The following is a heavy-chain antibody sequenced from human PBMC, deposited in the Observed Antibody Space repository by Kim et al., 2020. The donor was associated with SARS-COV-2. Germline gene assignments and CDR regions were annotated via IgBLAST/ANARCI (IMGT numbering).Heavy chain of an antibody. CDR1: GFSFSASW. D-gene: IGHD3-10*01. Sequence: GGSLRLSCAASGFSFSASWMAWVRQAPGKGLEWVATIKSDGSEKYYMDSVRGRFTISRDNIKKSLYLQMDGLRAEDTAIFYCARQSWIGSYRFDYWGQGTLVTVSS. CDR3: ARQSWIGSYRFDY. J-gene: IGHJ4*02. V-gene: IGHV3-7*03. CDR2: IKSDGSEK.